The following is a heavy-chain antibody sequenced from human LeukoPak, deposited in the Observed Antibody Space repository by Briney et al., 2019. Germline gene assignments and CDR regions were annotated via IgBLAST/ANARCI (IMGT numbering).Heavy chain of an antibody. CDR2: ITGDGNTI. Sequence: GGSLRLSCAASGYSFNAYAMSWVRQAPGKGLEWVSSITGDGNTIIYADSVKGRFTISRDYSKSTLYLQMNSLTTEDTAVYYCARAHSSTWSSYFDSWGQGTLVTVSS. J-gene: IGHJ4*02. V-gene: IGHV3-23*01. CDR3: ARAHSSTWSSYFDS. CDR1: GYSFNAYA. D-gene: IGHD6-13*01.